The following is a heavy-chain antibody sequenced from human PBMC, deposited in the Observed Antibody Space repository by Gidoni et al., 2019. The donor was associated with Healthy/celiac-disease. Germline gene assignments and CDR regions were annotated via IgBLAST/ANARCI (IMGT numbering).Heavy chain of an antibody. CDR1: GYTFTSYD. CDR2: MNPNSGNT. J-gene: IGHJ5*02. CDR3: ARESGVVPANNWFDP. Sequence: QVQLVQSGAEVKKPGASVKFSCKASGYTFTSYDINWVRQATGQGLEWMGWMNPNSGNTGYAQKFQGRVTMTRNTSISTAYMELSSLRSEDAAVYYCARESGVVPANNWFDPWGQGTLVTVSS. D-gene: IGHD2-2*01. V-gene: IGHV1-8*01.